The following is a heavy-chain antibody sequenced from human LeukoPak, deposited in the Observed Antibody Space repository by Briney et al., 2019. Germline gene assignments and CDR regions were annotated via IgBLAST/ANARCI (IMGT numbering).Heavy chain of an antibody. J-gene: IGHJ4*02. CDR3: ARNDYDYVWGSYRYTFFDY. V-gene: IGHV3-11*06. D-gene: IGHD3-16*02. CDR1: GFTFSDYY. CDR2: NSSSSSYT. Sequence: GGSLRLSCAASGFTFSDYYMSWIRQAPGKGLEWVSYNSSSSSYTNYADSVKGRFTISRDNAKNSLYLQMNSLRAEDTAVYYCARNDYDYVWGSYRYTFFDYWGQGTLVTVSS.